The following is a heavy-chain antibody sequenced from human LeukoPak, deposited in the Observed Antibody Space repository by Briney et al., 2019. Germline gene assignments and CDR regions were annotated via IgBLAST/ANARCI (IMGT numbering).Heavy chain of an antibody. V-gene: IGHV4-59*01. J-gene: IGHJ4*02. CDR2: IYYSGTT. CDR1: GGSISSYY. CDR3: ARGAGWWPY. Sequence: SETLSLTCTVSGGSISSYYWSWIRQPPGKGLEWIGYIYYSGTTNYNPSLKSRLIISVETSKNQFSLKLRSVTAADTAVYYCARGAGWWPYWGQGTLVTVSS. D-gene: IGHD6-19*01.